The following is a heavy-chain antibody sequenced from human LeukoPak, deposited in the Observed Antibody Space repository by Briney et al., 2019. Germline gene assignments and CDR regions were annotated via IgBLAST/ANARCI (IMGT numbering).Heavy chain of an antibody. Sequence: GRSLRLSCAASGFPFSRYAMHWVRQAPGKGLEWVAVIWIDGSGVYYADCVQGRFTISRDNSENTLYLQMVNLRAEDTAVYYCAKASNGYNGHYFDYWGQGTPVTVSS. V-gene: IGHV3-33*06. CDR1: GFPFSRYA. J-gene: IGHJ4*02. D-gene: IGHD5-24*01. CDR3: AKASNGYNGHYFDY. CDR2: IWIDGSGV.